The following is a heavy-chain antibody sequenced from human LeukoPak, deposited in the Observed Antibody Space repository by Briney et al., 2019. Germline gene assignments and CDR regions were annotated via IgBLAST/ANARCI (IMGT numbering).Heavy chain of an antibody. V-gene: IGHV4-39*07. D-gene: IGHD2-2*01. CDR2: IYYSGST. CDR1: GGSISSSSYY. Sequence: NPSETLSFTCTVSGGSISSSSYYWGWIRQPPGKGLEWIGSIYYSGSTYYNPSLKSRATISVDTSENQFSLKLSSVTAADTAVYYCARVGRAAIHYMGVWGKGTTVTVSS. CDR3: ARVGRAAIHYMGV. J-gene: IGHJ6*03.